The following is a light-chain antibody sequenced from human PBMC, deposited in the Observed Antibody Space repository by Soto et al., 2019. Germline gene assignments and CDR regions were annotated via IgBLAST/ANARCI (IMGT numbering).Light chain of an antibody. CDR2: GIS. Sequence: EIVLTQSPGTLSLSPGERATLSCRASQSVSSNYVAWYQQKPGRAPRLLIYGISTRATGIPDRFSGSGSGTDFTLTISRLEPEDFAVYYCQQYGSYPLTFGGGTKVEIK. J-gene: IGKJ4*01. CDR1: QSVSSNY. V-gene: IGKV3-20*01. CDR3: QQYGSYPLT.